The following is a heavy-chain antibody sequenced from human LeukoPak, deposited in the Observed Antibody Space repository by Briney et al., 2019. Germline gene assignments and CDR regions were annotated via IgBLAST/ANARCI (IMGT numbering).Heavy chain of an antibody. CDR2: VSYSGAA. CDR3: ARHPVGPGGLDV. Sequence: SETLSLACTVSRGSVKTYSWSWVRQPPGKGLEWIGYVSYSGAANYNPSLKSRVTISVDTSKNQFSLKLSSVTAADTAVYYCARHPVGPGGLDVWGQGTTVTVSS. V-gene: IGHV4-59*08. J-gene: IGHJ6*02. CDR1: RGSVKTYS.